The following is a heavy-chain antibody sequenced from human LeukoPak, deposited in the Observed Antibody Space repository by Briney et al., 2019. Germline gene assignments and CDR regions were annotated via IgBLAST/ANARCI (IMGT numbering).Heavy chain of an antibody. V-gene: IGHV3-7*01. CDR2: IKQDGSEK. CDR3: ARGSGSYGSYFDY. J-gene: IGHJ4*02. Sequence: GGSLRLSCATSGLTFSSYWMSWVRQAPGKGLEWVANIKQDGSEKYYVDSVKGRFSISRDNAKNSLYLQMNSLRAEDTAVYYCARGSGSYGSYFDYWGQGTPVTVSS. D-gene: IGHD5-18*01. CDR1: GLTFSSYW.